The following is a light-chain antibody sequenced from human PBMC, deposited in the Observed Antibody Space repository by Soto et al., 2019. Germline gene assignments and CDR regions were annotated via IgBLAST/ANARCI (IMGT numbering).Light chain of an antibody. CDR2: DAS. V-gene: IGKV3-11*01. J-gene: IGKJ4*01. CDR3: QQYNNWPGLT. Sequence: EIVLTQSPATLSLSPGERATLSCRASQSVSSYLAWYQQKPGQAPRLLIYDASNRATGIPARFSGSGSGTDFTLTISSLEPEDFAVYYCQQYNNWPGLTFGGGTKVEIK. CDR1: QSVSSY.